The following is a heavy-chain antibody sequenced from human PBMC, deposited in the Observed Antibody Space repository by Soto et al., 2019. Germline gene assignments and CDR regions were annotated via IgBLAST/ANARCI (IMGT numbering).Heavy chain of an antibody. CDR2: ISWDGGST. J-gene: IGHJ6*02. CDR3: AKDLRVATISSYYGMDV. D-gene: IGHD5-12*01. Sequence: PGGSLRLSCAASGFTFDDYTMHWVRQAPGKGLEWVSLISWDGGSTYYADSVKGRFTISRDNSKNSLYLQMNSLRTEDTALYYCAKDLRVATISSYYGMDVWGQGTTVTVSS. CDR1: GFTFDDYT. V-gene: IGHV3-43*01.